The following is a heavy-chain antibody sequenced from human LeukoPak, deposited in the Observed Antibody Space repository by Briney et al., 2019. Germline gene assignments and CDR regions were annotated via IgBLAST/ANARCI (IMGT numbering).Heavy chain of an antibody. CDR2: ITYNGGST. CDR3: ATRPASETYYGVLDY. CDR1: GLAFSRHA. V-gene: IGHV3-23*01. D-gene: IGHD3-16*01. Sequence: QSGGSLRLSCEASGLAFSRHAMTWVRQAPGKGLEWVSGITYNGGSTYYAESVKGRFTISRDNSKNTLYLQMNNLRAEDTALYYCATRPASETYYGVLDYWGQGTLVTVSS. J-gene: IGHJ4*02.